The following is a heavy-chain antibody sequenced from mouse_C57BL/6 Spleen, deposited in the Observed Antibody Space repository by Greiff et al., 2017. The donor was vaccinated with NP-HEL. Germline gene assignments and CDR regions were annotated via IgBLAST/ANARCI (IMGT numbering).Heavy chain of an antibody. D-gene: IGHD1-1*01. CDR2: INPNYGAT. CDR1: GYSFPDYN. V-gene: IGHV1-39*01. J-gene: IGHJ1*03. CDR3: ARPTGDWYFDV. Sequence: EVQLQESGPELVKPGASVKMSCKASGYSFPDYNMNWVKQSNGQSLEWIGVINPNYGATSYNQKFKGKATLTVDQSSSTAYMQLNSLTSEDSAVYYCARPTGDWYFDVWGTGTTVTVAS.